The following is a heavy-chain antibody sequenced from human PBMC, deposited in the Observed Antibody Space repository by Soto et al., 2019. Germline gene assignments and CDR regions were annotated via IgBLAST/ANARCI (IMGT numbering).Heavy chain of an antibody. CDR2: IYPGDSDT. V-gene: IGHV5-51*01. D-gene: IGHD4-17*01. CDR3: ARHVPTTVTRLYMDV. Sequence: GESLKISCKGSGYSFTSYWIGWVRQMPGKGLGWMGIIYPGDSDTRYSPSFQGQVTISADKSISTAYLQWSSLKASDTAMYYCARHVPTTVTRLYMDVWGKGTTVTVSS. J-gene: IGHJ6*03. CDR1: GYSFTSYW.